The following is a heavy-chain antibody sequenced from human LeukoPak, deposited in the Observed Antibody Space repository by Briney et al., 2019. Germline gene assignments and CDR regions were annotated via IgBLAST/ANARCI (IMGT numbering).Heavy chain of an antibody. D-gene: IGHD3-22*01. CDR1: GGSFSGYY. CDR3: ARMKYYYDSSGYYEPSPAPNLNWYFDL. CDR2: INHSGST. V-gene: IGHV4-34*01. Sequence: PSETLSLTCAVYGGSFSGYYWSWIRQPPGKGLEWIGEINHSGSTNYNPSLKSRVTISVDTSKNQFSLKLSSVTAADTAVYYCARMKYYYDSSGYYEPSPAPNLNWYFDLWGRGTLVTVSS. J-gene: IGHJ2*01.